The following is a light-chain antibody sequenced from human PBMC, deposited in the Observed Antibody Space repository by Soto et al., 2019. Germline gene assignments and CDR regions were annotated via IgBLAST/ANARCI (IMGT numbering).Light chain of an antibody. CDR2: GAS. Sequence: EIVMTQSPATLSVSPGERATLSCRASQSVDSKLAWDQQKPGQGPMLLIYGASSRATGTPARFSGSGSGTEFALTISSLQSEEFEVYYCQHYSTWIWTFGQVTKVEIK. CDR1: QSVDSK. V-gene: IGKV3-15*01. J-gene: IGKJ1*01. CDR3: QHYSTWIWT.